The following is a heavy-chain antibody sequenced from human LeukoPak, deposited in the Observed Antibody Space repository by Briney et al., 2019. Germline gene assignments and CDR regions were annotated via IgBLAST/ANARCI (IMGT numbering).Heavy chain of an antibody. D-gene: IGHD3-16*01. CDR2: IKQDGSEK. J-gene: IGHJ4*02. CDR3: ARDGFGTGSN. CDR1: GLTFSNYW. V-gene: IGHV3-7*03. Sequence: PGGSLGLSCAASGLTFSNYWMDWVRQAPGRGLEWVANIKQDGSEKNYVDSVKGRFIISRDNAKNSLYLQMNTLRADDTAVYYCARDGFGTGSNWGQGTLVTVSS.